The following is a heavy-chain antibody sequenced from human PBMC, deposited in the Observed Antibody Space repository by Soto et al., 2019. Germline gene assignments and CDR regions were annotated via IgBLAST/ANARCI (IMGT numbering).Heavy chain of an antibody. D-gene: IGHD6-13*01. J-gene: IGHJ1*01. CDR1: GFTFSDYY. Sequence: QVQLVESGGGLIKPGGSLRLSCAASGFTFSDYYMTWIRQAPGKGLEWVSYISYSSSYTKYADSVKGRFTISRDNAKNSLYLQMNSLRAEDTAVYYCARGIPAAAGVFQHWGQGTLVTVSS. V-gene: IGHV3-11*06. CDR3: ARGIPAAAGVFQH. CDR2: ISYSSSYT.